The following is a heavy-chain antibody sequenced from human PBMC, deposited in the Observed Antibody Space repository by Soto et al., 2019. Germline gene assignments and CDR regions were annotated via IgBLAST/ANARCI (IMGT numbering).Heavy chain of an antibody. Sequence: QVQLVQSGAEVKKPGSSVKVSCKASGGTFSSYAISWVRQAPGQGLEWMGGIIPIFGTANYAQKFQGRVTITADESTSTAYMEMSSLRSEDTAVYYCAGAKYYDFWSGYFLDYWGQGTLVTVSS. J-gene: IGHJ4*02. D-gene: IGHD3-3*01. CDR1: GGTFSSYA. V-gene: IGHV1-69*01. CDR3: AGAKYYDFWSGYFLDY. CDR2: IIPIFGTA.